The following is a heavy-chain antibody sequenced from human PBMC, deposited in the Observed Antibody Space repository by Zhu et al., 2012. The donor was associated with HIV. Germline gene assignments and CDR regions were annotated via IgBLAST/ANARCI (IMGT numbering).Heavy chain of an antibody. D-gene: IGHD6-13*01. CDR3: ARHYHYSTYWPFDY. CDR2: LHHSGNT. J-gene: IGHJ4*02. CDR1: GYFIYSGYY. Sequence: QVQLQESGPGLVKPSETLSLTCAVSGYFIYSGYYWGWIRQPPGKGLEWIGSLHHSGNTYYNPSLKSRVTISVDASKNQFSLKLTSVTAAETAVYYCARHYHYSTYWPFDYWGQGTLVTVSS. V-gene: IGHV4-38-2*01.